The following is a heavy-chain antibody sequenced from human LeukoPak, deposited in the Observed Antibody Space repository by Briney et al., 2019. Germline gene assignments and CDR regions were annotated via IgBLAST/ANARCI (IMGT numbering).Heavy chain of an antibody. CDR2: IRSKAYGGTT. CDR3: TVGATLR. J-gene: IGHJ4*02. Sequence: GGSLRLSCTASGFTFGDYAMSWVRQAPGKGLEWVGLIRSKAYGGTTEYAASVKGRFTISRDDSKSIAYLQMNSLKTEDTAVYYCTVGATLRWGQGTLVTVSS. D-gene: IGHD1-26*01. CDR1: GFTFGDYA. V-gene: IGHV3-49*04.